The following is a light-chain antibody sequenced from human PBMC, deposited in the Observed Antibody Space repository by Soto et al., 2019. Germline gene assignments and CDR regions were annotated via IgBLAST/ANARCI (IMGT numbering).Light chain of an antibody. Sequence: QSVLTQPPSASGSPGQSVTISCTGASSDFGGTNYVSWYQQHPGKAPKLMIFDVTKRPSGVPDRFSGSKSGNTASQTVSGLQAEDEADYYCTSYAGSYADVVFGGGTKLTVL. V-gene: IGLV2-8*01. CDR1: SSDFGGTNY. J-gene: IGLJ2*01. CDR3: TSYAGSYADVV. CDR2: DVT.